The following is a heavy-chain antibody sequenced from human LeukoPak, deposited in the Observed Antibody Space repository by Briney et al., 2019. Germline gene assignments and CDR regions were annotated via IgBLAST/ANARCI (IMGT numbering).Heavy chain of an antibody. D-gene: IGHD3-3*01. CDR1: GGSISSYY. V-gene: IGHV4-59*01. Sequence: SETPPLTCTVSGGSISSYYWSWIRQPPGKGLEWIGYIYYSGSTNYNPSLKSRVTISVDTSKNQFSLKLSSVTAADTAVYYCARAPYDFWSGPSFDYWGQGTLVTVSS. J-gene: IGHJ4*02. CDR2: IYYSGST. CDR3: ARAPYDFWSGPSFDY.